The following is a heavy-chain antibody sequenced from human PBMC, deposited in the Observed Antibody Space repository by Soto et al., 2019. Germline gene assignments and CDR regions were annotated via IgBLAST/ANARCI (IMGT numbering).Heavy chain of an antibody. D-gene: IGHD2-8*01. Sequence: EVPLVESGGGLVQPGGSLRLSCTASGFRFGSYWMYWVRQVSGKGLVWVSRINSDGSSTMYADSVKGRFTISRDNAKNTLYLQMNSLRAEDTALYYCAKDNGNYYYGMDVWGQGTSVTVSS. CDR2: INSDGSST. J-gene: IGHJ6*02. CDR3: AKDNGNYYYGMDV. V-gene: IGHV3-74*03. CDR1: GFRFGSYW.